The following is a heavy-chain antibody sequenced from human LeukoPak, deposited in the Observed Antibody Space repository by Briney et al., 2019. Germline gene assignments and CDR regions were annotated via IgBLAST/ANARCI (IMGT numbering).Heavy chain of an antibody. J-gene: IGHJ4*02. D-gene: IGHD1-26*01. CDR2: ISFSNTTI. CDR1: GFTFSNYN. Sequence: GGSLRLSCAASGFTFSNYNMNWVRRAPGKGLEWISYISFSNTTIYYADSVKGRFTIFRDKAKNSLYLQMNSLRAEDTAVYYCASGGATSFDYWGQGTLVTVSS. CDR3: ASGGATSFDY. V-gene: IGHV3-48*01.